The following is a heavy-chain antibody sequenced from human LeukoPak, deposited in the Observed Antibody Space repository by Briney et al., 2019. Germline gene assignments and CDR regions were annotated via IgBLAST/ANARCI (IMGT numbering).Heavy chain of an antibody. CDR2: ISGSGGST. D-gene: IGHD2-2*01. CDR1: GFTFSSYA. CDR3: AKDIVVVVPAAPKAFDI. Sequence: PGGSLRLSCAASGFTFSSYAMSWVRQAPGKGLEWVSAISGSGGSTYYADSVKGRFTISRDNSKNTLYLQMNSLRAEDTAVYYCAKDIVVVVPAAPKAFDIWGQGTMVTVSS. J-gene: IGHJ3*02. V-gene: IGHV3-23*01.